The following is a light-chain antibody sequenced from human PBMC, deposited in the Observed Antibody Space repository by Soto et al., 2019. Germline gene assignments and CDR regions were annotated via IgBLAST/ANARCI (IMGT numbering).Light chain of an antibody. J-gene: IGKJ4*01. V-gene: IGKV1-27*01. Sequence: DIQLTQSPSSLSASVGDRVTISCRASQDIRNYLGWYQQKPGKVPKLLISAASTLQSGVPSRFSGSGSGTDFTVTISSLQPEDVASYYCQKYNGVPFTFGGGTKVEIK. CDR2: AAS. CDR1: QDIRNY. CDR3: QKYNGVPFT.